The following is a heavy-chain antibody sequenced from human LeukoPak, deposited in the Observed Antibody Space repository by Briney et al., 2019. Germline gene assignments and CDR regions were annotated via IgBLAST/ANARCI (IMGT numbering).Heavy chain of an antibody. Sequence: GGSLRLSCAASGFTVSSNYMGWVRQAPGKGLEWVSVIYSGGSTHYADSVKGRFTISRDNSKNTLYLQMNSLRAEDTAVYYCTRDGPYGSGSKDWGQGTLVTVSS. D-gene: IGHD3-10*01. CDR1: GFTVSSNY. CDR3: TRDGPYGSGSKD. J-gene: IGHJ4*02. V-gene: IGHV3-66*02. CDR2: IYSGGST.